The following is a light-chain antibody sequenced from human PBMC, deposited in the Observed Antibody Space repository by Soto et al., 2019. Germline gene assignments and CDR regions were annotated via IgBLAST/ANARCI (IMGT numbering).Light chain of an antibody. CDR1: QTISTW. CDR2: DAS. CDR3: QQRSNWPLT. V-gene: IGKV1-5*01. J-gene: IGKJ5*01. Sequence: DIQVTQSPPTLSASVGDRVTITCRASQTISTWMAWYQQKPGKAPKLLVYDASTLQSGVASRFSGSGAGTEFTLTISSLEPEDFAVYYCQQRSNWPLTFGQGTRLEIK.